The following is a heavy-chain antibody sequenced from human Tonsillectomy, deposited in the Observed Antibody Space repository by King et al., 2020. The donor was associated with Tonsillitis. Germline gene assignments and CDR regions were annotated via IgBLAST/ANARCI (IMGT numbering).Heavy chain of an antibody. CDR3: ARDFSSRLYNRFDP. CDR2: IYNSGST. CDR1: GDSISSSSYY. Sequence: LQLQESGPGLVKPSETLSLTCTVSGDSISSSSYYWGWIRQPPGKGLEWIGSIYNSGSTYYNPSLKSRVTISLDTSKKQFSLKLGSVTAADTAVYYCARDFSSRLYNRFDPWGQGTLVTVSS. D-gene: IGHD6-13*01. J-gene: IGHJ5*02. V-gene: IGHV4-39*02.